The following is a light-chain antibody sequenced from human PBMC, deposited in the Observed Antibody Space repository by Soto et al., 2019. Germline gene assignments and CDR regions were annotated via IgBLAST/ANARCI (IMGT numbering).Light chain of an antibody. CDR1: QSISNS. CDR3: QQSSSTPQT. J-gene: IGKJ4*01. CDR2: VAS. V-gene: IGKV1-39*01. Sequence: DIQMTQSPSSLSAPVGDRVTITFRASQSISNSLSWYQQKPGKAPKLLINVASTLQSGVPSRFSGSGSGTDFTLAISSLQPEDFATYYCQQSSSTPQTFGGGTRVEIK.